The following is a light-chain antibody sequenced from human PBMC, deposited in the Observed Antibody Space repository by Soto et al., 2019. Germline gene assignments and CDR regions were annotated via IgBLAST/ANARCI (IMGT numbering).Light chain of an antibody. J-gene: IGLJ1*01. V-gene: IGLV2-14*01. CDR2: EVS. CDR3: SSYSSSTAYL. Sequence: YVLTQPASVFGSPGQSITISCTGTSSDVGGYDYVSWYQLHPGKDPKLMVFEVSNRPSGVSYRFSGPKSGNTASLPISGLQAEAEAAYFCSSYSSSTAYLSGAGTKVTVL. CDR1: SSDVGGYDY.